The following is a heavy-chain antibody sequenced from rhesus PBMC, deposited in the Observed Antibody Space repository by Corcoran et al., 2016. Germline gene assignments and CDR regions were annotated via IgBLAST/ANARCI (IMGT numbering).Heavy chain of an antibody. CDR3: LREPGGRRGLDP. V-gene: IGHV4S9*01. CDR2: IYVSSGGT. CDR1: VGSISDNYY. J-gene: IGHJ6*01. D-gene: IGHD5-42*01. Sequence: QVQLQESGPGLLKPSETLSLPFPVSVGSISDNYYWNWIRQPPGKGLEWFGNIYVSSGGTYHKPTRKSRDTISKDTAKDQVALNRSSVTGADTAVYYCLREPGGRRGLDPWGQGGVVTVSS.